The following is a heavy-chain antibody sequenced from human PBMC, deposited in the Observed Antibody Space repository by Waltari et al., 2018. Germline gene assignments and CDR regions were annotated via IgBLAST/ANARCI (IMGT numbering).Heavy chain of an antibody. CDR2: IYHSGST. V-gene: IGHV4-38-2*01. Sequence: QVQLQESGPGLVKPSETLSLTCAVSGYSISSGYYWGWIRQPPGKGLEWIGSIYHSGSTYSNRSLKSRVTISVDTSKNQFSLKLSSVTAADTAVYYCARGLSLIAAAGPRPYYYYMDVWGKGTTVTVSS. J-gene: IGHJ6*03. CDR1: GYSISSGYY. D-gene: IGHD6-13*01. CDR3: ARGLSLIAAAGPRPYYYYMDV.